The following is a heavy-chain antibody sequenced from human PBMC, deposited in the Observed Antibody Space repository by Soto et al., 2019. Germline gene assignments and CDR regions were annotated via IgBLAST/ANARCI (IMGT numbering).Heavy chain of an antibody. Sequence: QVQLVESGGGVVQPGRSLRLSCAASGFTFSSYAMHWVRQAPGKGLEWVAVISYDGSNKYYADSVKGRFTISRDNSKNTLSLQMNSLRAEDTAVYYCARENDGAEYYFDYWGQGTLVTVSS. CDR2: ISYDGSNK. V-gene: IGHV3-30-3*01. J-gene: IGHJ4*02. CDR1: GFTFSSYA. CDR3: ARENDGAEYYFDY. D-gene: IGHD3-16*01.